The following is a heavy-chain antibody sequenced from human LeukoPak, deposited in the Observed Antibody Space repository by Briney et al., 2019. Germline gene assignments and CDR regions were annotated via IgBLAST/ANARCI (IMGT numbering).Heavy chain of an antibody. V-gene: IGHV2-5*02. CDR3: ARLTEITMVRGVIRALFDY. D-gene: IGHD3-10*01. CDR2: IYWDDDK. CDR1: GFSLSTSGVG. Sequence: SGPTLVKPTQPLTLTCTFSGFSLSTSGVGVGWIRQPPGKALEWLALIYWDDDKRYSPSLKSRLTITKDTSKNQVVLTMTNMDPVDTATYYCARLTEITMVRGVIRALFDYWGQGTLVTVSS. J-gene: IGHJ4*02.